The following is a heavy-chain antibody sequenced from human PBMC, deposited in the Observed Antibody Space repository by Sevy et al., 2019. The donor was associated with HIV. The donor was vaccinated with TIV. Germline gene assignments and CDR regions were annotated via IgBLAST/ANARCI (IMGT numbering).Heavy chain of an antibody. D-gene: IGHD6-19*01. V-gene: IGHV3-7*01. CDR1: GFSFRSYW. CDR2: INRDESAT. J-gene: IGHJ4*02. Sequence: GGSLRLSCAASGFSFRSYWMTWVRQAPWKGLEWVANINRDESATNYVGSVKGRFTIFRDNAKNLLYLQMNSLRVDDTAVYYCVTDDRPSGWLFDFWGPGTQVTVSS. CDR3: VTDDRPSGWLFDF.